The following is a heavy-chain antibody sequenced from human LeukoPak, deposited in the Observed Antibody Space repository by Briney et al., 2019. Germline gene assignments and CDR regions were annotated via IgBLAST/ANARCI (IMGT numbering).Heavy chain of an antibody. CDR3: ARDGGKWELRNWFDP. Sequence: GASVKVSCKASGYTFTGYYMHWVRQAPGRGLEWMGWINPNSGGTNYAQKFQGRVTMTRDTSISTAYMELSRLRSDDTAVYYCARDGGKWELRNWFDPWGQGTLVTVSS. CDR1: GYTFTGYY. V-gene: IGHV1-2*02. CDR2: INPNSGGT. D-gene: IGHD1-26*01. J-gene: IGHJ5*02.